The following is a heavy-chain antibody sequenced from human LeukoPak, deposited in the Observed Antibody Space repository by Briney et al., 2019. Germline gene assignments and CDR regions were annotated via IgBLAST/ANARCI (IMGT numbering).Heavy chain of an antibody. CDR3: ARQNLGSGWNNYDY. CDR1: GGSISSSSYY. D-gene: IGHD6-19*01. Sequence: PSETLSLTCTVSGGSISSSSYYWGWIRQPPGRGLEWIGSIYYSGRTYYNPSLKSRVTISVDTSKNQFSLKLSSVTAADTAVYYCARQNLGSGWNNYDYWGQGTLVTVSS. CDR2: IYYSGRT. J-gene: IGHJ4*02. V-gene: IGHV4-39*01.